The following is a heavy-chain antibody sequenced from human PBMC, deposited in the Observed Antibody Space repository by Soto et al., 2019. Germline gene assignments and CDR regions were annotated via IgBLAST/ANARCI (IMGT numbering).Heavy chain of an antibody. J-gene: IGHJ5*02. CDR2: IYYSGSA. Sequence: PSETLSLTCSVSGDSITNGYYYWSWIRQHPGKGLEWIGYIYYSGSAYYNPSFKSRATISVDTSENQFSLKLASVTAADTAMYYCARNGDCTRPGCILGWFAPWGPGTLVTVSS. V-gene: IGHV4-31*03. D-gene: IGHD2-8*01. CDR3: ARNGDCTRPGCILGWFAP. CDR1: GDSITNGYYY.